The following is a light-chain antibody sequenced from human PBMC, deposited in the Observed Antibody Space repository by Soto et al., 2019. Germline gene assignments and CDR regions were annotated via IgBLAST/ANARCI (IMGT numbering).Light chain of an antibody. CDR2: SNN. CDR3: AAWDDSLNGVV. V-gene: IGLV1-44*01. Sequence: HSVLTQPPSASGTPGQRVTISCSGNSSNIGSNTVNWYQQLPGTAPKLLIYSNNQRPSGVPDRFSGSKSGTSASLAISGLQSEDEADYYCAAWDDSLNGVVFGGGTKLTVL. CDR1: SSNIGSNT. J-gene: IGLJ2*01.